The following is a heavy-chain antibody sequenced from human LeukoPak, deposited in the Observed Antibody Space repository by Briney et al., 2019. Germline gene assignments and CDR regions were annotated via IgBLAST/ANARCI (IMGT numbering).Heavy chain of an antibody. CDR1: GFTFSSYA. D-gene: IGHD4-17*01. V-gene: IGHV3-30-3*01. Sequence: GGSLRLSCAAAGFTFSSYAMHWVRQAPGKGLQWLALTSDDGSAKYYADSVKGRFTISRDNSQNTLYLQMNSLRADETAIYYCARAPGGFHGDYSPIAYWGQGTLVTVSS. CDR2: TSDDGSAK. CDR3: ARAPGGFHGDYSPIAY. J-gene: IGHJ4*02.